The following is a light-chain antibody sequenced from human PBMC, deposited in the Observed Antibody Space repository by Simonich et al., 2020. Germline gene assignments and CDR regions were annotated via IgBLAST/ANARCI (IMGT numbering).Light chain of an antibody. J-gene: IGLJ2*01. Sequence: QSALTQPRSVSGSPGQSVTIPCTGTSSNLGGYNYTSWYKQHPGKAPKLMIYDVSKRPSGVPVLFSGSKSGNTASLTISGLQAEDEADYYCCSYAGSYTLVFGGGTKLTVL. CDR2: DVS. CDR1: SSNLGGYNY. CDR3: CSYAGSYTLV. V-gene: IGLV2-11*01.